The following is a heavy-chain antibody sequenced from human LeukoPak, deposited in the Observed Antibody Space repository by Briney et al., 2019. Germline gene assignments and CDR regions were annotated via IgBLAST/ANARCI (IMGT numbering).Heavy chain of an antibody. V-gene: IGHV4-30-2*01. CDR2: IYHSGST. Sequence: PSKTLSLTCAVSGGSISSGGYSWSWIRQPPGKGLEWIGYIYHSGSTNYNPSLKSRVTISVDTSKNQFSLKLSSVTAADTAVYYCAVGIAAAGTGWFDPWGQGTLVTVSS. D-gene: IGHD6-13*01. CDR3: AVGIAAAGTGWFDP. CDR1: GGSISSGGYS. J-gene: IGHJ5*02.